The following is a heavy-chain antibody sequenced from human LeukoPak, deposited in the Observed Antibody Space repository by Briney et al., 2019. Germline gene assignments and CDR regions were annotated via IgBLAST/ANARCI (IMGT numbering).Heavy chain of an antibody. Sequence: GGSLRLSCAASGFTFSSYSMNWVRQAPGKGLEWVSSISSSSYIYYADSVKGRFTISRDNAKNSLYLQMNSLRAEDTAVYYCARVDGFYYGMDVWGQGTTVTVSS. D-gene: IGHD3/OR15-3a*01. CDR1: GFTFSSYS. CDR3: ARVDGFYYGMDV. J-gene: IGHJ6*02. CDR2: ISSSSYI. V-gene: IGHV3-21*01.